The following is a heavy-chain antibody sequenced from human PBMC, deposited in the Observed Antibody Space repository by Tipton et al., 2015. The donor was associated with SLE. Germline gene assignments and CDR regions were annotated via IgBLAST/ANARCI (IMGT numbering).Heavy chain of an antibody. D-gene: IGHD2-2*01. Sequence: TLSLTCTVSGGSISSYYWSWIRQPPGKGLEWIEYIYYSGSTNYNPSLKSRVTISVDTSKNQFSLKLSSVTAAGTAVYYCARGDCSSTSCLDYWGQGTLVTVSS. CDR2: IYYSGST. CDR3: ARGDCSSTSCLDY. J-gene: IGHJ4*02. CDR1: GGSISSYY. V-gene: IGHV4-59*01.